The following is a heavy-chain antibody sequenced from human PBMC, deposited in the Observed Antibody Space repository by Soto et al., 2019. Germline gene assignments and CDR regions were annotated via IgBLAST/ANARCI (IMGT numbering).Heavy chain of an antibody. V-gene: IGHV1-2*04. CDR1: GYTFIGYY. CDR2: INPNSGGT. D-gene: IGHD5-18*01. Sequence: ASVKVSCKASGYTFIGYYMHWVRQAPGQGLEWMGWINPNSGGTNYAQKFQGWVTMTRDTSISTAYMELSRLRSDDTAVYYCARRGYSYGNIKDNWFDPWGQGTLVTVSS. CDR3: ARRGYSYGNIKDNWFDP. J-gene: IGHJ5*02.